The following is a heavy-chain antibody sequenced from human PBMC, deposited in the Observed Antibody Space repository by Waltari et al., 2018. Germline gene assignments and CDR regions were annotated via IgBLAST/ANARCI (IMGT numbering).Heavy chain of an antibody. Sequence: QVQLVQSGAEVKRPGASVKVSCKPSGYTFTDYSMHWVRQAPGQGLEGMGIISPSGGGTTYTQKFQDRVTMTRDTSTNTVYRELSSLRSEDTAVYYCARAGTTLIWGVAEWGQGTLVTVSS. CDR1: GYTFTDYS. J-gene: IGHJ4*02. D-gene: IGHD3-10*01. CDR2: ISPSGGGT. V-gene: IGHV1-46*01. CDR3: ARAGTTLIWGVAE.